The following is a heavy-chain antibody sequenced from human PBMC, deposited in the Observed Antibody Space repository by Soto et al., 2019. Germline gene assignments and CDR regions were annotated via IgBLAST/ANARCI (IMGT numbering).Heavy chain of an antibody. Sequence: GASVKVSCKASGYTFGHFYITWVRQAPGQGLEWMGAISPHNRNTNYAEKFRGRVTMTTDTSTTTAYMELRSLRSDDTAVYYCARDEGVYDILTGYYKAHHFDQWGQGALVTVSS. V-gene: IGHV1-18*01. CDR1: GYTFGHFY. CDR2: ISPHNRNT. D-gene: IGHD3-9*01. CDR3: ARDEGVYDILTGYYKAHHFDQ. J-gene: IGHJ4*02.